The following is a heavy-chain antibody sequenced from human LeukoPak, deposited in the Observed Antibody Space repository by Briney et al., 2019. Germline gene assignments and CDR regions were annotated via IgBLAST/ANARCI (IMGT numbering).Heavy chain of an antibody. CDR2: IKEDGSEK. CDR3: VRDNCTGTSCHHFDY. J-gene: IGHJ4*02. V-gene: IGHV3-7*01. D-gene: IGHD2-2*01. Sequence: PGGSLRLSCAASAFTFTNYWTSWVRQAPGKGLEWVANIKEDGSEKYYVDSVKGRFTISRDNAKNSLYLQMNSLRAEDTAVYYCVRDNCTGTSCHHFDYWGQGTLVTVSS. CDR1: AFTFTNYW.